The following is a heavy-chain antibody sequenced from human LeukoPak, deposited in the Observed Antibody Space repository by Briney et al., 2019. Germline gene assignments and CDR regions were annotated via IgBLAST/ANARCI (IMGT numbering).Heavy chain of an antibody. J-gene: IGHJ4*02. CDR3: APDLRGAAWSLDY. Sequence: GGSLRLSCAASGFTFSSYWMHWVRQVLGKGLVWVSVVSDSGSSAYYTDSVKGRFTISRDNSKNTLYLQMNSLRAEDTAVYYCAPDLRGAAWSLDYWGQGTLVTVSS. CDR2: VSDSGSSA. V-gene: IGHV3-23*01. D-gene: IGHD2-15*01. CDR1: GFTFSSYW.